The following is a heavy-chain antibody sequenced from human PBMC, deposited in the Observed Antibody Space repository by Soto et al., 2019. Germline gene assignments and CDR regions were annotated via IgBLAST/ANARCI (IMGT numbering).Heavy chain of an antibody. CDR3: ARMQLTFGVVMPYYYYMDV. Sequence: SGPTLVNPTQTLTLTCTFSGFSLSTSGMCVSWIRQPPGKALEWLARIDWDDDKYYSTSLKTRLTISKDTSKNQVVPTMTNMDPVDTATYYCARMQLTFGVVMPYYYYMDVWGKGTTVTVSS. V-gene: IGHV2-70*11. J-gene: IGHJ6*03. CDR1: GFSLSTSGMC. D-gene: IGHD3-3*01. CDR2: IDWDDDK.